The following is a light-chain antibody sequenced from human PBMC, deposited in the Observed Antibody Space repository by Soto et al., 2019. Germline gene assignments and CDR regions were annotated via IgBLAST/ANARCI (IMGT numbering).Light chain of an antibody. CDR3: QRYNNAPFT. CDR1: QGISDY. J-gene: IGKJ3*01. V-gene: IGKV1-27*01. Sequence: IQMTQSPSSLSASVGDTVTITCRASQGISDYLAWYQQKPGKVPKLLIYRASTLHSGAPSRFSGSGSGTGFTLTISSLQPEDVGTYYCQRYNNAPFTFGPGTKVDLK. CDR2: RAS.